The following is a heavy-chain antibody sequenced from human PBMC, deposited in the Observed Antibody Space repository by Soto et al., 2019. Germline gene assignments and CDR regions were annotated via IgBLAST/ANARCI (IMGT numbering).Heavy chain of an antibody. CDR2: IYCSVST. J-gene: IGHJ4*02. D-gene: IGHD4-17*01. Sequence: QVQLQESGAGLVKPSETLSLTCTVSGVSISGYYWSWIRQPPGKGLEWIGCIYCSVSTNYNPSLKSRVTISVDTSKNQFSLKLSSVTAADTAVYYCARDYGGPFDYWGQGTLVTVSS. CDR1: GVSISGYY. V-gene: IGHV4-59*01. CDR3: ARDYGGPFDY.